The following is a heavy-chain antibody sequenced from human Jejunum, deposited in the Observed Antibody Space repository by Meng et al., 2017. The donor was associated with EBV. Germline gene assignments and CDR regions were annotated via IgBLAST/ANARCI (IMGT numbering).Heavy chain of an antibody. CDR1: GYTFTNYA. CDR2: VSAYNGNT. D-gene: IGHD6-19*01. J-gene: IGHJ4*02. CDR3: VRTSVYSSGFSDF. V-gene: IGHV1-18*01. Sequence: QVQLVQSGAEVKKPGASGQVSCKASGYTFTNYAFHWLRQGPGQGFEWMGWVSAYNGNTEYPQKFQGRVAMTTDTSTTTVYMELRSLRPDDTATYYCVRTSVYSSGFSDFWGQGTLVTVSS.